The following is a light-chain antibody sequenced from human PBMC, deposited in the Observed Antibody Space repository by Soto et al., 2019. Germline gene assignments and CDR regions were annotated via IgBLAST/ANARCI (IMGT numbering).Light chain of an antibody. J-gene: IGKJ1*01. CDR1: QGIRND. V-gene: IGKV1-17*01. Sequence: DIQMTQSPSSLSASVGDRVTITCRASQGIRNDLTWYQQKPGTAPQRLIYSAASLQSGVPSRFSGSGSGTEFTLTFSSLQPEDFATYYCVQHNSYPWTFGQGTKVDIK. CDR3: VQHNSYPWT. CDR2: SAA.